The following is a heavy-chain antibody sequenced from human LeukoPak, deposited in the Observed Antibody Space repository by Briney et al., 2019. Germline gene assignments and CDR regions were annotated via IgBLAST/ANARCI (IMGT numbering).Heavy chain of an antibody. CDR2: MNPNSGNT. D-gene: IGHD2-15*01. CDR1: GYSFTNHA. V-gene: IGHV1-8*01. J-gene: IGHJ5*02. Sequence: ASVKVSCKAPGYSFTNHAINWVRQAPGQGLEWMGWMNPNSGNTGYAQKFQGRVTMTRNTSISTAYMELSSLRSEDTAVYYCARDAGYCSGGSCYSVFRFDPWGQGTLVTVSS. CDR3: ARDAGYCSGGSCYSVFRFDP.